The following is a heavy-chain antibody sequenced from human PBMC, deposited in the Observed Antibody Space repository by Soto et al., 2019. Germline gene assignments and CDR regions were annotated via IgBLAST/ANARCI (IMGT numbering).Heavy chain of an antibody. CDR1: GYTFTSYG. CDR2: ISAYNGNT. D-gene: IGHD1-26*01. J-gene: IGHJ5*02. V-gene: IGHV1-18*01. CDR3: ARVVGALGHWFDP. Sequence: WPPVKVSCKASGYTFTSYGISWVRQAPGQGLEWMGRISAYNGNTNYAQKLQGRVTMTTDTSTSTAYMELRSLRSDDTAVYYCARVVGALGHWFDPWGQGTLVTVSS.